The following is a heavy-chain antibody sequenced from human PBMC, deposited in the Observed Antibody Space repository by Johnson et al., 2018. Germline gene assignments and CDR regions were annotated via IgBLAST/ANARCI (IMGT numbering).Heavy chain of an antibody. CDR2: IRSKAYGGTT. D-gene: IGHD3-22*01. J-gene: IGHJ3*02. V-gene: IGHV3-49*04. CDR3: TTLKVKRAFDI. Sequence: VQLVQSGGGVVQPGRSLRLPCAASGFTFSRYALHWVRQAPGKGLEWVGFIRSKAYGGTTEYAASVKGRFTISRDDSKSIVYLQMNSLKTEDTAVYYCTTLKVKRAFDIWGQGTMVTVSS. CDR1: GFTFSRYA.